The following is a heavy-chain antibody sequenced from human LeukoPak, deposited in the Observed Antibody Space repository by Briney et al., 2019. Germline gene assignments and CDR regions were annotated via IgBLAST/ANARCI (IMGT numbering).Heavy chain of an antibody. V-gene: IGHV4-39*01. CDR1: GGSISSSSYY. Sequence: PSGALSLTCTVSGGSISSSSYYWGWIRQPPGKGLEWIGSIYYSGSTYYNPSLKSRVTISVDTSKNQFSLELSSVTAADTAVYYCARASGYYDSSGYHINYFDYWGQGTLVTVSS. D-gene: IGHD3-22*01. CDR3: ARASGYYDSSGYHINYFDY. J-gene: IGHJ4*02. CDR2: IYYSGST.